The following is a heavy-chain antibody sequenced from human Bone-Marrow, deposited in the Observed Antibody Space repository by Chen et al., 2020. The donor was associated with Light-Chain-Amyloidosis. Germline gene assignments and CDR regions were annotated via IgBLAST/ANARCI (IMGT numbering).Heavy chain of an antibody. J-gene: IGHJ4*02. CDR1: GFTFSSFA. D-gene: IGHD3-10*01. Sequence: QVNLEESGGGVVQPGRSLRLSCEASGFTFSSFAMHWVRQIPGKGLEWLAAILRDGSEAFYADSVKGRFTISRDNSKNILYLQMSSLRPEDTAVYYCAKDLLVSMGRFGQCFDYWGRGNLVTVSS. CDR2: ILRDGSEA. V-gene: IGHV3-30*04. CDR3: AKDLLVSMGRFGQCFDY.